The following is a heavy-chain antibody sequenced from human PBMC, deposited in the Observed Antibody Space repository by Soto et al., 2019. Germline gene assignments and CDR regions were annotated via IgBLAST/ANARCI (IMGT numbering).Heavy chain of an antibody. V-gene: IGHV4-34*01. D-gene: IGHD1-7*01. CDR3: ARITGTHDY. Sequence: PSETLSLTCAVCGGSFSGYYWSWIRQPPGKGLEWIGEINHSGSTNYNPSLKSRVTISVDTSKNQFSLKLSSVTAADTAVYYCARITGTHDYWGQGTLVTVSS. J-gene: IGHJ4*02. CDR1: GGSFSGYY. CDR2: INHSGST.